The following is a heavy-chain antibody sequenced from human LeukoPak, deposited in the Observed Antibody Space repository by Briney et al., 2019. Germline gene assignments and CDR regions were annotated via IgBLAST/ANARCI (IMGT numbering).Heavy chain of an antibody. CDR1: GFTFSSYS. Sequence: GGSLRLSCAASGFTFSSYSMNWVRQAPGKGLEWVSSISSSSSYIYYADSVKGRFTISRDNSKNTLYLQMNSLRAEDTAVYYCAKDERSGYYMIFGMDVWGPGTTVTVSS. D-gene: IGHD3-3*01. J-gene: IGHJ6*02. CDR2: ISSSSSYI. V-gene: IGHV3-21*01. CDR3: AKDERSGYYMIFGMDV.